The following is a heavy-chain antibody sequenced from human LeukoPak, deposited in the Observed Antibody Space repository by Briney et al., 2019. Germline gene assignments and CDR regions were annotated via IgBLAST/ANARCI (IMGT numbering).Heavy chain of an antibody. CDR3: ARAPIVVVPTRRPTYFDY. CDR2: INQDAGEN. V-gene: IGHV3-7*01. CDR1: GFTFSNDW. Sequence: GESLTLSCIISGFTFSNDWMSWVRHPPGQGLEWMANINQDAGENYYVNSVKGRFTISRDNAKNSLYLQMNSLRAEDTAVYYCARAPIVVVPTRRPTYFDYWGQGTLVTVSS. D-gene: IGHD2-2*01. J-gene: IGHJ4*01.